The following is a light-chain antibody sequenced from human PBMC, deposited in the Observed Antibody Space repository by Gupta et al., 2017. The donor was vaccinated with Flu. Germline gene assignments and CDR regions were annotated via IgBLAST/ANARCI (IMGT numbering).Light chain of an antibody. Sequence: QSVLAQPPSASETPGQRVTISCSGSSSNIGSNPVNWYQPVPGTAPKLLIYGNSQRPSGVPDRFSGSKSGTSASLAISGLQSEDEADYYCAAWDDSLNGHYVVGTGTKVTVL. CDR3: AAWDDSLNGHYV. V-gene: IGLV1-44*01. CDR2: GNS. CDR1: SSNIGSNP. J-gene: IGLJ1*01.